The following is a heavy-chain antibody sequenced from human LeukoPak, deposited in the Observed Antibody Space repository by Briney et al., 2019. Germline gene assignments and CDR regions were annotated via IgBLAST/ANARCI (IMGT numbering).Heavy chain of an antibody. D-gene: IGHD3-10*01. J-gene: IGHJ4*02. V-gene: IGHV3-13*01. CDR3: ARGDYGSGIVSFDY. CDR2: IGTAGDT. CDR1: GFTFSSYD. Sequence: GGSLRLSCAASGFTFSSYDMHWVRQATGKGLEWVSAIGTAGDTYYPGSVKGRFTTSRENAKNSLYLQMNSLRAGDTAVHYCARGDYGSGIVSFDYWGQGTLVTVSS.